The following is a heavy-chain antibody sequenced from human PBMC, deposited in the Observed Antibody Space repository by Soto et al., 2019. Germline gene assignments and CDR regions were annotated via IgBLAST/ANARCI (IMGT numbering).Heavy chain of an antibody. Sequence: QVQLQESGPGLVKPSQTLSLTCTVSGGSITSSGYYWSWIRQHPGEGLEWIGFTSNSGSTSYNPSXTXXVTTAVDTSSNQFSLNLKSVTAADTAVYYCARGGGSTKVDYWGQGTLVTVSP. CDR2: TSNSGST. CDR1: GGSITSSGYY. D-gene: IGHD2-2*01. V-gene: IGHV4-31*03. CDR3: ARGGGSTKVDY. J-gene: IGHJ4*02.